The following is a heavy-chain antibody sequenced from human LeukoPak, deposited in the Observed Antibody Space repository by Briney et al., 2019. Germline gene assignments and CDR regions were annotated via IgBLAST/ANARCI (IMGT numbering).Heavy chain of an antibody. CDR2: INHNGST. CDR1: GGSFSGYY. V-gene: IGHV4-34*01. J-gene: IGHJ4*02. Sequence: SETLSLTCAVYGGSFSGYYWSWIRQPPGKGLEWIGEINHNGSTNYNPSLKSRVTISVDTSKNQFSLKLSSVTAADTAVYYCARGGRYYDSSGYGLYYFDYWGQGTLVTVSS. D-gene: IGHD3-22*01. CDR3: ARGGRYYDSSGYGLYYFDY.